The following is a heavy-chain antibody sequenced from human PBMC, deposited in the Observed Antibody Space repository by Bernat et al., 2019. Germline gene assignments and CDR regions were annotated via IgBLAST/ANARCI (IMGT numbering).Heavy chain of an antibody. V-gene: IGHV3-64*01. CDR3: ARYRMTSGSYYFDY. D-gene: IGHD1-26*01. J-gene: IGHJ4*02. CDR2: ISSNGGST. CDR1: GFTFSSYA. Sequence: EVQLVESGGGLVQPGGSLRLSCAASGFTFSSYAMHWVRQAPGKGLEYVSAISSNGGSTYYANSVKGRFTISRDNSKNTLYLQMGSLRAEDMAVYYCARYRMTSGSYYFDYWGQGTLVTVSS.